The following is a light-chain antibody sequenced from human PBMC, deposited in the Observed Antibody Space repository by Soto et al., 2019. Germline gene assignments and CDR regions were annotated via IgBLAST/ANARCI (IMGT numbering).Light chain of an antibody. V-gene: IGLV1-40*01. J-gene: IGLJ1*01. CDR2: GNS. Sequence: QSVLTQPPSVSGAPGQRVTISCTGSSSNIGAGYDVHWYQQLPGTAPKLLIYGNSNRPSGVPDRFSGSKSGTSASLAITGLQAGEVGDYYCQAYDSSLRGLVFGTGTKLTV. CDR3: QAYDSSLRGLV. CDR1: SSNIGAGYD.